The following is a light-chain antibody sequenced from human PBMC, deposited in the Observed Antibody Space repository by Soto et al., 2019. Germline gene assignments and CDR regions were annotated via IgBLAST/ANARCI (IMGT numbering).Light chain of an antibody. Sequence: EIVLTQSPGTLSLSPGEIATLSCRSSQSVSSSYLAWYQQKSGQAPRLLIYSASSRATRIPARDSRSGSGTDFTLTISRLEPEDFAVYYWQQYGSSSFTFGPGTKVDIK. V-gene: IGKV3-20*01. CDR2: SAS. CDR1: QSVSSSY. J-gene: IGKJ3*01. CDR3: QQYGSSSFT.